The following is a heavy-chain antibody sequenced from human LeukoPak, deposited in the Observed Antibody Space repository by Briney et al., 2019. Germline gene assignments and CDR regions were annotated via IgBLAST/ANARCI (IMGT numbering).Heavy chain of an antibody. CDR3: ARHLEYTTSGKAFDV. CDR1: GGSINNSSSDY. CDR2: IYYTGST. V-gene: IGHV4-39*01. J-gene: IGHJ3*01. D-gene: IGHD3-3*01. Sequence: SETLSLTCTVSGGSINNSSSDYWAWIRQPPGKGLEWIGNIYYTGSTYYTSSLKSRVTMSVDTSKNVFSLTLKSLTSADTAVYYCARHLEYTTSGKAFDVWGQGTLVSVSS.